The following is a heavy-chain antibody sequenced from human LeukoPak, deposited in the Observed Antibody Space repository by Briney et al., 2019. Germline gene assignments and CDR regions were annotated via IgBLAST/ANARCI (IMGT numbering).Heavy chain of an antibody. Sequence: GGSLRLSCAASGFTFSSYAMNWVRQAPGKGLQWVSGISGDGDSTCYLDSVRGRFTISRDNSKNTLYLQMNSLRAEDTAVYYCAKDRGSGGSCDYWGQGTLVTVSS. J-gene: IGHJ4*02. CDR3: AKDRGSGGSCDY. CDR1: GFTFSSYA. D-gene: IGHD2-15*01. CDR2: ISGDGDST. V-gene: IGHV3-23*01.